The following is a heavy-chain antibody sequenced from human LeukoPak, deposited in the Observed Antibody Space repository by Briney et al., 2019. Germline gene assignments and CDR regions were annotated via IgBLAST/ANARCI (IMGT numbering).Heavy chain of an antibody. D-gene: IGHD6-13*01. CDR1: GFTFTSFW. Sequence: GGSLRLSRAASGFTFTSFWMTWVRQSPGKGLEWVANINRDGTKTTYVDSVKGRFTISRVNAKNSLFLHMSSLRAEDTAVYYCATAPAAADSSWGQGTLVAVSS. J-gene: IGHJ5*02. V-gene: IGHV3-7*01. CDR3: ATAPAAADSS. CDR2: INRDGTKT.